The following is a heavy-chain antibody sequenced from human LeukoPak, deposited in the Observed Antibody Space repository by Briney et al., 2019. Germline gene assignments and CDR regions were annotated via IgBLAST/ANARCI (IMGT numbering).Heavy chain of an antibody. J-gene: IGHJ4*02. CDR3: ARDKGAVAGTDY. CDR2: IYYSGST. CDR1: GASISSYY. D-gene: IGHD6-19*01. V-gene: IGHV4-59*12. Sequence: SETLSLTCTVSGASISSYYWSWIRQPPGKGLQWIGYIYYSGSTNYNPSLKSRVTISVDMSKNQFSLKLSSVTAADTAVYYCARDKGAVAGTDYWGQGTLVTVSS.